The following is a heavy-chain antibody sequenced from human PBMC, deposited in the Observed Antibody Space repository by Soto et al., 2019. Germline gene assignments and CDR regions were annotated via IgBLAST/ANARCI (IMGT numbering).Heavy chain of an antibody. CDR1: GFSLSTSGVG. Sequence: SGPTLVKPTQTLTLTCTFSGFSLSTSGVGVGWIRQPPGKALEWLALIYWDDDKRYSPSLKSRLTITKDTSKNQVVLTMTNMDPVDTATYYCAHSRTMVRGVIITNYAFDIWGQGTMVTVSS. CDR3: AHSRTMVRGVIITNYAFDI. V-gene: IGHV2-5*02. D-gene: IGHD3-10*01. J-gene: IGHJ3*02. CDR2: IYWDDDK.